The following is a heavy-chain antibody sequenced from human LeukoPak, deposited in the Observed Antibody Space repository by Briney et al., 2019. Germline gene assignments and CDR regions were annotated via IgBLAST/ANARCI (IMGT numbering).Heavy chain of an antibody. CDR2: ISYSGTT. CDR3: ARVGGYSGTDVFDF. Sequence: SETLSLTCTVSDLGDFYWSWIRQPPGERLECIGDISYSGTTNYDPSLKSRVIISLNTSKNQFSLKLSSVTAADTAVYFCARVGGYSGTDVFDFWGQGTMVTVSS. J-gene: IGHJ3*01. CDR1: DLGDFY. V-gene: IGHV4-59*01. D-gene: IGHD6-19*01.